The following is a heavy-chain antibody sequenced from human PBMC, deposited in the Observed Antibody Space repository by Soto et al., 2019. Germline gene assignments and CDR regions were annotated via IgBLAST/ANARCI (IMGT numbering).Heavy chain of an antibody. V-gene: IGHV4-39*01. CDR3: ARQRTTVVTQAYFDY. Sequence: SETLSLTCLVSGESISSSSYYWGWIRQPQGTGWEWIGSIYHSGRTYYNPSLMSRVAISIDTSKNQCSLKLSSVTAADTALYCCARQRTTVVTQAYFDYWGQGALVTVSS. CDR1: GESISSSSYY. D-gene: IGHD2-21*02. J-gene: IGHJ4*02. CDR2: IYHSGRT.